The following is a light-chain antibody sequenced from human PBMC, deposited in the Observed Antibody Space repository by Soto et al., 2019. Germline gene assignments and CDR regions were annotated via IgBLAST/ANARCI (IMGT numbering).Light chain of an antibody. J-gene: IGKJ4*01. CDR1: QSINRW. V-gene: IGKV1-5*03. CDR3: LQYNIYPLS. Sequence: DIQMTQSPSTLSASVADRVTITCRASQSINRWLAWYQQRPGKAPKILIHKASSLEAGVPSRFSGSDSGTEFTLTISSVQPDDFATYFCLQYNIYPLSFGGGTKVEIK. CDR2: KAS.